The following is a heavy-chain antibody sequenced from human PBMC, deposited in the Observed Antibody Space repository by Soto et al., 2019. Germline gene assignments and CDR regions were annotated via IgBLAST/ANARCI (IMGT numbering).Heavy chain of an antibody. CDR3: AKAHDPRGHYYYALDV. D-gene: IGHD3-10*01. CDR2: ISYDGSDT. Sequence: QVQLVESGGGVVQPGRSLRLSCAASGFTFSTYAMHWVRQAPGKGLEWVAVISYDGSDTYYADSVKGRFTISRDNSKNTLYLQMNSLRAEDTALYYCAKAHDPRGHYYYALDVWGQGTTVTVFS. J-gene: IGHJ6*02. V-gene: IGHV3-30*18. CDR1: GFTFSTYA.